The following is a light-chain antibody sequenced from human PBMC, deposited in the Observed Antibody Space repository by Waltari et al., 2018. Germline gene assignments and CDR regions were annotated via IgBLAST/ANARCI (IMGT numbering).Light chain of an antibody. Sequence: DIQTTQSPSAMFASVGDRVTITCRASQGISNFLTWFQQELGKVPKRLIYVASRLQSGVPSRFSGSGSGTEFTLTISSLQPEDFATYYCLQHNSYPWTFGQGTKVEIK. CDR3: LQHNSYPWT. J-gene: IGKJ1*01. CDR1: QGISNF. V-gene: IGKV1-17*03. CDR2: VAS.